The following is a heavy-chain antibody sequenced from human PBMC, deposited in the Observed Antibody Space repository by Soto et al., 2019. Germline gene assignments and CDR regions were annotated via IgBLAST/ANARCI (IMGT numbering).Heavy chain of an antibody. D-gene: IGHD3-10*01. CDR2: IYYSGST. V-gene: IGHV4-59*01. Sequence: SETLSLTCTVSGGSISSYYWSWIRQPPGKGLEWIGYIYYSGSTNYNPSLKSRVTISVDTSKNQFSLKLSSVTTADTAVYYCARILWFGELFPFDYWGQGTLVTVSS. CDR1: GGSISSYY. J-gene: IGHJ4*02. CDR3: ARILWFGELFPFDY.